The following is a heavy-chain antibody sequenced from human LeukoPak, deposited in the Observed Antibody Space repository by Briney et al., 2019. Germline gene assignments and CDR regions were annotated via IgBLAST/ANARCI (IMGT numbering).Heavy chain of an antibody. Sequence: GGSLRLSCAASGFTFSDYYMSWIRQAPGKGLEWASYISSSGSTIYYADSVKGRFTISRDNAKNSLYLQMNSLRAEDTAVYYCARDKGVDYVESFDIWGQGTMVTVSS. D-gene: IGHD4-17*01. CDR2: ISSSGSTI. CDR3: ARDKGVDYVESFDI. CDR1: GFTFSDYY. V-gene: IGHV3-11*01. J-gene: IGHJ3*02.